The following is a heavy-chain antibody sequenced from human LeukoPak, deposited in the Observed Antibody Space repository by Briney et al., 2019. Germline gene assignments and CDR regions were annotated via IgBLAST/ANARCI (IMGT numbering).Heavy chain of an antibody. J-gene: IGHJ1*01. D-gene: IGHD2-2*01. V-gene: IGHV1-2*02. Sequence: ASVSVSYTPSGYTFTVYYMHGVRQAPGQGVEWMGWINPNSGGTKYTQKFPGTVTMTRYTSLSTAYMELSRLRSDDTAVYYCARDLLPSSSTSWILLGSYFQHWGQGTLVTVSS. CDR1: GYTFTVYY. CDR2: INPNSGGT. CDR3: ARDLLPSSSTSWILLGSYFQH.